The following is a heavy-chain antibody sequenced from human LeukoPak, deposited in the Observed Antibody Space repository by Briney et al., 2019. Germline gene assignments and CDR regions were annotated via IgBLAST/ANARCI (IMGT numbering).Heavy chain of an antibody. CDR2: ISSSSSYI. CDR3: ARDRGHFNWNPWDYYYYYMDV. D-gene: IGHD1-20*01. CDR1: GFTFSSYS. Sequence: GGSLRLSCAASGFTFSSYSMSWVRQAPGKGLEWVSSISSSSSYIYYADSVKGRFTISRDNAKNSLYLQMNSLRAEDTAVYYCARDRGHFNWNPWDYYYYYMDVWGKGTTVTVSS. J-gene: IGHJ6*03. V-gene: IGHV3-21*01.